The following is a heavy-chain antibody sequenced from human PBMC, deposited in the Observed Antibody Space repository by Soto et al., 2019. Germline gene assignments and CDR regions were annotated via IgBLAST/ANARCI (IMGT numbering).Heavy chain of an antibody. J-gene: IGHJ4*02. CDR1: GFIFSNYV. D-gene: IGHD3-10*01. Sequence: QVQLVESGGGVVQPGRSLRLSCAASGFIFSNYVMYWVRQAPGKGLEWVAFMSYDGTTKYYADSLKGRFTISRDNSKNTLYLQMNSLRPEDTGVYYCAREVLWSRYFDYWGQGTLVTVSS. CDR3: AREVLWSRYFDY. CDR2: MSYDGTTK. V-gene: IGHV3-30-3*01.